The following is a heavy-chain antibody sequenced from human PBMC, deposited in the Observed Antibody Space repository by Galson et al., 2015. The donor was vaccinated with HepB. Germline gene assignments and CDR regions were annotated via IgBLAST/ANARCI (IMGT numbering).Heavy chain of an antibody. J-gene: IGHJ3*02. CDR1: GFTFNSYG. V-gene: IGHV3-21*01. Sequence: SLRLSCAASGFTFNSYGMNWVRQAPGKGLEWVSSISSSSSHIYYTDSVKGRFTISRDNAKNSLYLQMNSLRAEDTAVYYCARTLYYYDSSNYLIDAFDIWGQGTMVTVSS. D-gene: IGHD3-22*01. CDR3: ARTLYYYDSSNYLIDAFDI. CDR2: ISSSSSHI.